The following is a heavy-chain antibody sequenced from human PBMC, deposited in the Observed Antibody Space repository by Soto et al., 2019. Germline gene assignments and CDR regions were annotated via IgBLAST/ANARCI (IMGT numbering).Heavy chain of an antibody. CDR2: ISYDGSNK. CDR3: ANLVVYCISTSCPSF. V-gene: IGHV3-30*18. Sequence: QVQLVEAGGGVVQPGRSLRLSCAASGFTFSSYGMHWVRQAPGKGLEWVAVISYDGSNKYYADSVKGRFTIYRDNSKNTLYLQMNSLRAEDTAVYYCANLVVYCISTSCPSFWGKGTLVTVSS. D-gene: IGHD2-2*01. CDR1: GFTFSSYG. J-gene: IGHJ4*02.